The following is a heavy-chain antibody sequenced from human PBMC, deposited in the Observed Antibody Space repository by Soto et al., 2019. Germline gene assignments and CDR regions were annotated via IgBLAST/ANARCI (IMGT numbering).Heavy chain of an antibody. CDR1: GGSLSSGNYC. Sequence: SETLSLTCTVSGGSLSSGNYCWSWIRQHPGKGLEWIGYIYYSGNTYYNPSLKSRVTISVDTSKNQFSLKLNSVTAADTAVYFCASYGQLVQSFDYWGQGTLVTVSS. D-gene: IGHD6-6*01. V-gene: IGHV4-31*03. CDR3: ASYGQLVQSFDY. CDR2: IYYSGNT. J-gene: IGHJ4*02.